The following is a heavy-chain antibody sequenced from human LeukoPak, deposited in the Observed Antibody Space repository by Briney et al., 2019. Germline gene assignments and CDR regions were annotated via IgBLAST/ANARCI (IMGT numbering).Heavy chain of an antibody. D-gene: IGHD6-19*01. Sequence: ASVKLSCTASGYTSTDYYMHWVRQAPGQGLEWMGWITPNSGATDYTQTFQGRVTMTRDTSTSTAYMELSRLRSDDTAVYYCASLGSSGWQLRGGTFDIWGQGTMVTVSS. V-gene: IGHV1-2*02. CDR3: ASLGSSGWQLRGGTFDI. J-gene: IGHJ3*02. CDR2: ITPNSGAT. CDR1: GYTSTDYY.